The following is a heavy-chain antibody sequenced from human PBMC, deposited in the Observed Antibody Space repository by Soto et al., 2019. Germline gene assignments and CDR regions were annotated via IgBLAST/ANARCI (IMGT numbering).Heavy chain of an antibody. V-gene: IGHV3-9*01. CDR3: AKAEYSSGWASLDY. J-gene: IGHJ4*02. Sequence: SLRLSCAASGFTFDDYAMPWVRQAPGKGLEWVSGISWNSGSIGYADSVKGRFTISRDNAKNSLYLQMNSLRAEDTALYYCAKAEYSSGWASLDYWGQGTLVTVSS. CDR2: ISWNSGSI. CDR1: GFTFDDYA. D-gene: IGHD6-19*01.